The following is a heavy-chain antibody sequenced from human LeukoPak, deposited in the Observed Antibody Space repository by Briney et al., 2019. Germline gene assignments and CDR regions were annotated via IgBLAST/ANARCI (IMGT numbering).Heavy chain of an antibody. CDR2: ISGSGGST. Sequence: GGSLRLSCAASGFTFSSYAMSWVRQAPGKGLEWVSAISGSGGSTYYADSVKGRFTISRDNSKNTLYLQMNSLRAEDTAVYYCAKATRVPFRYSSSWSPAFDIWGQGTMVTVSS. V-gene: IGHV3-23*01. CDR3: AKATRVPFRYSSSWSPAFDI. D-gene: IGHD6-13*01. CDR1: GFTFSSYA. J-gene: IGHJ3*02.